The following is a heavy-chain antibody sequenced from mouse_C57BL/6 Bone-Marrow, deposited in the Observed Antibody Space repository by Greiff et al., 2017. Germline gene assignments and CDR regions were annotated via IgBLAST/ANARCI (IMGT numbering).Heavy chain of an antibody. D-gene: IGHD2-3*01. V-gene: IGHV14-4*01. J-gene: IGHJ3*01. Sequence: EVKLLESGAELVRPGASVKLSCTASGFNIKDDYMHWVKQRPEQGLEWIGWIDPENGDTEYASKFQGKATITADTSSNTAYLQLSSLTSEDTAVYYCTVDGCCPFAVWGTGTLVTVSA. CDR1: GFNIKDDY. CDR3: TVDGCCPFAV. CDR2: IDPENGDT.